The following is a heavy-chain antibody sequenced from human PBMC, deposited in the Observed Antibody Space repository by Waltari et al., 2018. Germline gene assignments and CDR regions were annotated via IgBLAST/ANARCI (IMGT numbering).Heavy chain of an antibody. D-gene: IGHD3-22*01. CDR1: GCTFSSYG. CDR3: AKEQVDYYASSGLDY. CDR2: VWYDGRNK. Sequence: QVQLVESGGGEVQPGRYMRRACAASGCTFSSYGMNWVRKAPGRGLEWVAVVWYDGRNKYYADSVKGRFTISRDNSKNSLYLQMNSLRAEDTAMYYCAKEQVDYYASSGLDYWGQGTLVIVSS. J-gene: IGHJ4*02. V-gene: IGHV3-30*18.